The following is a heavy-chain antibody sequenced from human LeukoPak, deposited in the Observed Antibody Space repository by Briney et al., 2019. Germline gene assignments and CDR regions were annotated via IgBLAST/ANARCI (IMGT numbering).Heavy chain of an antibody. Sequence: GGSLRLSCAASGFTFSSYGMHWVRQAPGKGLECVAVIWYGGSNKYYADSVKGRFTISRDNSKNTLYLQMNSLRAEDTAVYYCAKDRNMGDAFDYWGQGTLVTVSS. V-gene: IGHV3-33*06. D-gene: IGHD2-21*02. CDR3: AKDRNMGDAFDY. CDR1: GFTFSSYG. J-gene: IGHJ4*02. CDR2: IWYGGSNK.